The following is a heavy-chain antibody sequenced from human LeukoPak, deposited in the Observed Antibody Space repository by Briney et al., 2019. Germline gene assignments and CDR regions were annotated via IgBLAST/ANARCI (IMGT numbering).Heavy chain of an antibody. Sequence: GGSLRLSCAASGFTLSSSWMSWVRQAPGKGLEWVANINQDGSEKYYVDSVKGRFTICRDNAKNSLYLQMNSLRAEDTAVYYCARDRSCSGWGQGTLVTVSS. CDR2: INQDGSEK. D-gene: IGHD2-15*01. CDR3: ARDRSCSG. V-gene: IGHV3-7*03. CDR1: GFTLSSSW. J-gene: IGHJ4*02.